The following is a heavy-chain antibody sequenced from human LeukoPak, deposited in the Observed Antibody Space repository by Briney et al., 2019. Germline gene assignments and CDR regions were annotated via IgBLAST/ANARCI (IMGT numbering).Heavy chain of an antibody. CDR1: GGSISSYY. CDR3: AKGVEGYGGNSGFDY. Sequence: SETLSLTCTVSGGSISSYYWSWIRQPAGQGLEWIGRIYTSGSSNYNPSLKSRVTMSEDTSKNQFSLKLISVTAADTAVYYCAKGVEGYGGNSGFDYWGQGTLVTVSS. CDR2: IYTSGSS. V-gene: IGHV4-4*07. J-gene: IGHJ4*02. D-gene: IGHD4-23*01.